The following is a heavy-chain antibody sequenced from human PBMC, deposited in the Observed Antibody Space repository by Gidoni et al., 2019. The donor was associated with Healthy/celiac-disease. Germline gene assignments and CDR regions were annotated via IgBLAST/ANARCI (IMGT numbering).Heavy chain of an antibody. V-gene: IGHV6-1*01. D-gene: IGHD3-10*01. Sequence: QVQLQQSGPGLVKPSQTLSLTCSISGDSVSRKSAAWNWIRQSPSRGLEWRGRTYYRSKWYNGYAVSVKSRITINPEKSKNQFSLQLNSVTPEDTDVYYCAREAVRGAYGMDVWGQGTTVTVSS. CDR2: TYYRSKWYN. CDR3: AREAVRGAYGMDV. CDR1: GDSVSRKSAA. J-gene: IGHJ6*02.